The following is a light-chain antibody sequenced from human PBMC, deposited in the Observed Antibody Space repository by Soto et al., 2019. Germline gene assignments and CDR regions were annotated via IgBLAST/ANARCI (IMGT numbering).Light chain of an antibody. CDR1: QGVWSN. V-gene: IGKV3-15*01. J-gene: IGKJ2*01. CDR3: QQYYNWPPYT. CDR2: GAS. Sequence: EIVMTQSPATLSVSPGERATLSCRASQGVWSNLAWYQQKPGQAPRLLMYGASTRATGIPARFSGSGSGTEFTLTISSLQSEDFAVYFCQQYYNWPPYTFGQGTKLEIK.